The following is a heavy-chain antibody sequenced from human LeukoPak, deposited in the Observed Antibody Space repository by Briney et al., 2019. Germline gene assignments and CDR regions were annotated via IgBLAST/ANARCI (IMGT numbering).Heavy chain of an antibody. V-gene: IGHV3-74*01. CDR3: TRDSYQSDYYYGMDV. Sequence: GGSLRLSCAASGFTFSSYWMHWVRQAPGEGLLWVSRINTDGRSTSYADSVKGRFTIPRDNARNTLYLQMNSLRVDDTAVYYCTRDSYQSDYYYGMDVWGQGTTVTVSS. J-gene: IGHJ6*02. D-gene: IGHD3-16*02. CDR2: INTDGRST. CDR1: GFTFSSYW.